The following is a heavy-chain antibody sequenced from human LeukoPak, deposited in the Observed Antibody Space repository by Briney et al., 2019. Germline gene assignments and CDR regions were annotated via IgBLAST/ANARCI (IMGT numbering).Heavy chain of an antibody. CDR3: ARDPQQWLVQLYFQH. J-gene: IGHJ1*01. CDR1: GFTFSSYA. CDR2: ISYYGSNK. D-gene: IGHD6-19*01. V-gene: IGHV3-30-3*01. Sequence: GGSLRLSCAASGFTFSSYAMHWVRQAPGKGLEGVADISYYGSNKYYADAVKGPYTISRDNSKNTLYLQMNRLRAEDTAVYYCARDPQQWLVQLYFQHWGQGTLVTVSS.